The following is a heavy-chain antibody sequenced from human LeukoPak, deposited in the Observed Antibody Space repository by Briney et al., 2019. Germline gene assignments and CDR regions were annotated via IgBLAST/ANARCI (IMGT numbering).Heavy chain of an antibody. D-gene: IGHD3-16*01. CDR3: ARVSWGADGLDV. J-gene: IGHJ6*02. V-gene: IGHV4-4*02. Sequence: SETLSLTCGVSGGSVINTNWWTWVRQPPGKGLEWIGEVHLDGRTNYNPSLESRLTMSVDVSENQVSLKLTSVTAADTAVYYCARVSWGADGLDVWGQGTTVTVSS. CDR2: VHLDGRT. CDR1: GGSVINTNW.